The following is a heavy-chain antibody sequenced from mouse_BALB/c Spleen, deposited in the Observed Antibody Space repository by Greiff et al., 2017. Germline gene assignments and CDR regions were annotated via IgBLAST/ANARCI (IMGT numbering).Heavy chain of an antibody. CDR2: ISSGGSYT. CDR3: ARSSYRTGAWFAY. CDR1: GFTFSSYA. D-gene: IGHD2-14*01. Sequence: EVHLVESGGGLVKPGGSLKLSCAASGFTFSSYAMSWVRQSPEKRLEWVAEISSGGSYTYYPDTVTGRFTISRDNAKNTLYLEMSSLRSEDTAMYYCARSSYRTGAWFAYWGQGTLVTVSA. V-gene: IGHV5-9-4*01. J-gene: IGHJ3*01.